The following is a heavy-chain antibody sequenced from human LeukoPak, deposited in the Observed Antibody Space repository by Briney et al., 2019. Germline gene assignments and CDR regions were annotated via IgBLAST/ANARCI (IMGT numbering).Heavy chain of an antibody. D-gene: IGHD2-8*01. J-gene: IGHJ3*02. CDR3: VRETLGVGAKAFDI. V-gene: IGHV3-13*04. Sequence: GGSLRLSCAASGFTFSNYEIHWVRQVTGKGLEWVSALVSGGYRNYAGSVKVRFTVSREGAKTSLYLQMNSRRAGDTGVYYCVRETLGVGAKAFDIWGQGTMVIVSS. CDR1: GFTFSNYE. CDR2: LVSGGYR.